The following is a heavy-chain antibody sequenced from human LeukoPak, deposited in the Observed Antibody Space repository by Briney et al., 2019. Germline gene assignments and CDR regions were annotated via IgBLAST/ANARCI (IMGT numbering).Heavy chain of an antibody. D-gene: IGHD1-26*01. J-gene: IGHJ4*02. V-gene: IGHV4-38-2*02. Sequence: PSETLSLTCAVSGYSISSGYYWGWIRQPPGKGLEWIGRIYHSGSTYYNPSLKSRVTISVDTSKNQFSLKLSSVTAADTAVYYCARDSKAEVGATSGFDYWGQGALVTVSS. CDR2: IYHSGST. CDR3: ARDSKAEVGATSGFDY. CDR1: GYSISSGYY.